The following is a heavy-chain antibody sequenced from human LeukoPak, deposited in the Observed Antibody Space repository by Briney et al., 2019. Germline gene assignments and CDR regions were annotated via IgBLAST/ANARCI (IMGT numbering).Heavy chain of an antibody. CDR1: GGSFSGYY. CDR3: ARDPGDYFDY. Sequence: SETLSLTCAVYGGSFSGYYWSWIRQPPGKGLEWIGEINHSGSTNYNPSLKSRVTISVDTSKNQFSLKLRSVTAADTAVYYCARDPGDYFDYWGQGTLVTVSS. J-gene: IGHJ4*02. CDR2: INHSGST. V-gene: IGHV4-34*01.